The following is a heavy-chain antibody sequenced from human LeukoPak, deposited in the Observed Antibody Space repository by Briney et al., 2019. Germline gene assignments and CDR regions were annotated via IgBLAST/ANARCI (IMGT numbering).Heavy chain of an antibody. V-gene: IGHV3-30*03. CDR2: ISYDGSNK. J-gene: IGHJ6*03. D-gene: IGHD3-3*01. CDR1: GFTFSSYG. CDR3: GRQNYIFGSGVWEGYYRDV. Sequence: GGSLRLSCAASGFTFSSYGMHWVRQAPGKGLEWVAVISYDGSNKYYADSVKGRFTISRDNSKNTLYLQINSLRAEDTAVYYCGRQNYIFGSGVWEGYYRDVGGKGTTVPASS.